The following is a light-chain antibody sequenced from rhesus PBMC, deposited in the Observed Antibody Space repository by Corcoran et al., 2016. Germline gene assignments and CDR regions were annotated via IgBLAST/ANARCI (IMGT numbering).Light chain of an antibody. J-gene: IGKJ2*01. V-gene: IGKV3-24*04. Sequence: EIVMTQSPATLALSPGERATLSCRASQSVSRFLAWTQHNPGQAPRRLICETSRRATGIPDRVSGSGSGTECTLTITSLEPEDLGVFFCLQSSDWPYSFGQGTKVEIK. CDR3: LQSSDWPYS. CDR1: QSVSRF. CDR2: ETS.